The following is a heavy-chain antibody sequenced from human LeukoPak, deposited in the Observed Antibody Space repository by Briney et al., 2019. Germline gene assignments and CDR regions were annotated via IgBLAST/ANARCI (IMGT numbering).Heavy chain of an antibody. J-gene: IGHJ6*02. Sequence: GGSLRLSCAASGFTFSSYSMNWVRQAPGKGLEWVSSISSSSSYIYYADSVKGRFTISRDNAKNSLYLQMNSLRAEDTAVYYCARQREVDYYGMDVWGQGTTVTVSS. D-gene: IGHD1-26*01. CDR2: ISSSSSYI. CDR3: ARQREVDYYGMDV. CDR1: GFTFSSYS. V-gene: IGHV3-21*01.